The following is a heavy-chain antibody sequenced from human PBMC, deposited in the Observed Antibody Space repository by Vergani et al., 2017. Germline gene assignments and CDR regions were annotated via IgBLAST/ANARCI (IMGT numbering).Heavy chain of an antibody. CDR1: GYTFTSYD. J-gene: IGHJ2*01. CDR3: ASSSGPNYYWYFDL. CDR2: MNPNSGNT. Sequence: QVQLVQSGAEVKKPGASVKVSCKASGYTFTSYDINWVRQATGQGLEWMGWMNPNSGNTGYAQKFQGRVTMTRNTSISTAYMELSSLRSEDTAVYYCASSSGPNYYWYFDLWGRGTLVTVSS. D-gene: IGHD3-22*01. V-gene: IGHV1-8*01.